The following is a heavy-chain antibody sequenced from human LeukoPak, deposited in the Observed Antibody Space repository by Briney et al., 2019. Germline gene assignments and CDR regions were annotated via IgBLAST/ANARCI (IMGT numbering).Heavy chain of an antibody. CDR2: ISGSGGST. V-gene: IGHV3-23*01. J-gene: IGHJ4*02. Sequence: GGSLRLSCAASGFTFSSYAMSWVRQAPGKGLEWVSAISGSGGSTYYADSVKGRFTITRDNSKNTLHLQMKSLSAADTAVYYCAQIPFRSGDYHFDYWGQGTLLTVSS. D-gene: IGHD3-3*01. CDR1: GFTFSSYA. CDR3: AQIPFRSGDYHFDY.